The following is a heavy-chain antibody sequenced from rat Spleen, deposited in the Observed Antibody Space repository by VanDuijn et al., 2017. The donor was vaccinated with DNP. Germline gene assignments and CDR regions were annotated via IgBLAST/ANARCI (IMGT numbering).Heavy chain of an antibody. CDR1: GFIFSDYN. Sequence: EVQLVESGGGLVQPGRSLKLSCAASGFIFSDYNMAWVRQAPTRGLEWVASISPSGANIYYRDSVRGRFTISRDDAKSSLYLQMDSLRSEDTATYYCASLNNYNWFAYWGQGTLVTVSS. CDR2: ISPSGANI. J-gene: IGHJ3*01. D-gene: IGHD1-10*01. V-gene: IGHV5-25*01. CDR3: ASLNNYNWFAY.